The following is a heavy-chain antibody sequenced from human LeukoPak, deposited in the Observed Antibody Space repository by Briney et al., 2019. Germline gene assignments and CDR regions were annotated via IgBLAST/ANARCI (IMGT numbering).Heavy chain of an antibody. J-gene: IGHJ4*02. Sequence: PGGSLRLSCAASGFTFSSYGIHWVRQAPGKGLEWVAVISYDGRNKYYADYVKGRFTISRDNSMNTLYLQMNSLRAEDTAVYYCAKDGYSGYDSGLCDYWGQGSLVTVSS. CDR2: ISYDGRNK. CDR1: GFTFSSYG. CDR3: AKDGYSGYDSGLCDY. V-gene: IGHV3-30*18. D-gene: IGHD5-12*01.